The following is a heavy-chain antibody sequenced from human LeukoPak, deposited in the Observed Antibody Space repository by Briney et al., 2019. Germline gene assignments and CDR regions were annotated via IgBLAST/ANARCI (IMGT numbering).Heavy chain of an antibody. CDR2: INPNSGGT. V-gene: IGHV1-2*02. CDR1: GYTFTSYG. J-gene: IGHJ4*02. Sequence: ASVKVSCKASGYTFTSYGISWVRQAPGQGLEWMGWINPNSGGTNYAQKFQGRVTMTRDTSISTAYMELSRLRSDDTAVYYCARVRWWSSTSPDYWGQGTLVTVSS. D-gene: IGHD2-2*01. CDR3: ARVRWWSSTSPDY.